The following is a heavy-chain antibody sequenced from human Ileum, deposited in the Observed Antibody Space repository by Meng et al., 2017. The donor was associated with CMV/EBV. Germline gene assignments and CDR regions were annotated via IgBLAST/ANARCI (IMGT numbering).Heavy chain of an antibody. V-gene: IGHV3-23*01. CDR2: ISDSGAST. Sequence: FSFRSHAMNWVRQAPGKGLEWIAVISDSGASTHYVDSLKGRFTISRDNSKNTVYLQMNSLRDEDTAVYYCAKNRGSGSPTYYDMDVWGQGTTVTVSS. J-gene: IGHJ6*02. D-gene: IGHD3-10*01. CDR3: AKNRGSGSPTYYDMDV. CDR1: FSFRSHA.